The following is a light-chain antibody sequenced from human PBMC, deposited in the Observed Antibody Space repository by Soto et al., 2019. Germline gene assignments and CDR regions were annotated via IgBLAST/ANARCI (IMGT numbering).Light chain of an antibody. CDR3: QSADSSGTYHVV. CDR1: ALPKQY. J-gene: IGLJ2*01. Sequence: SYELTQPPSVSVSPGQTARINCSGDALPKQYAYWYQQKPGQAPVLVIYKDSERPSGIPERFSGSSSGTTVTLTISGVQAEDEADYYCQSADSSGTYHVVFGGGTKVTVL. CDR2: KDS. V-gene: IGLV3-25*03.